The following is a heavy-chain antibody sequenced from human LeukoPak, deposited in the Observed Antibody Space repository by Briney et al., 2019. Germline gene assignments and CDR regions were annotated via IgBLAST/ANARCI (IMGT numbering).Heavy chain of an antibody. CDR3: GKDEMIAVAMFAHPYYIYV. J-gene: IGHJ6*03. V-gene: IGHV3-30*02. CDR1: GFTFNSYG. CDR2: IRYDGSNK. Sequence: SGRSLRLSCAASGFTFNSYGMHWVRQAPGKGLEWVSFIRYDGSNKYYADSVKGRFTISRDNSKNTLYLQMNSLRAEDTAVDYWGKDEMIAVAMFAHPYYIYVGGKGTTVTIS. D-gene: IGHD6-19*01.